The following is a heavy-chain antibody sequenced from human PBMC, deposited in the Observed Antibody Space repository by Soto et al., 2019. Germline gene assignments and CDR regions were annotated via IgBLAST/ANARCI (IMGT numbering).Heavy chain of an antibody. CDR3: ARDLLLGYCSGGSCRRDV. CDR2: ISSSSSYI. D-gene: IGHD2-15*01. Sequence: GGSLRLSCAASGFTFSSYSMNWVRQAPGKGLEWVSSISSSSSYIYYADSVKGRFTISRDNAKNSLYLQMNSLRAEDTAVYYCARDLLLGYCSGGSCRRDVWGKGTTVTVSS. V-gene: IGHV3-21*01. J-gene: IGHJ6*04. CDR1: GFTFSSYS.